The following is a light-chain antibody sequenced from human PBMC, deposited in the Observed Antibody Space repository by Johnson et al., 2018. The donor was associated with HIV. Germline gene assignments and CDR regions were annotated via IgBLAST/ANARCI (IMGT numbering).Light chain of an antibody. V-gene: IGLV1-51*01. CDR1: SSNIGNNY. CDR3: GTWDSSLSAVYG. Sequence: QSVLTQPPSVSAAPGQKVTISCSGSSSNIGNNYVSWYQQLPGTAPKLLIYDNNKRPSGIPDRFSGSKSGTSATLGITGLQTGDEADYYCGTWDSSLSAVYGFGTETKVTVL. CDR2: DNN. J-gene: IGLJ1*01.